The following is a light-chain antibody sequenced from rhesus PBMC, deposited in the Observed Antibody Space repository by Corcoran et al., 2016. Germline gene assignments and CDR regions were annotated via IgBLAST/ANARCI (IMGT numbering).Light chain of an antibody. CDR2: ENN. CDR3: QSYDSSLSAHI. Sequence: QSVLTQPPSVSGAPGQRVTISCTGSSPNIGGYYVQWYQQLPGTAPKLHIYENNKRPSGVSDRFSGSQSGTSAPFTITGLQSEDDADYYCQSYDSSLSAHIFGAGTRLTVL. CDR1: SPNIGGYY. V-gene: IGLV1-85*01. J-gene: IGLJ1*01.